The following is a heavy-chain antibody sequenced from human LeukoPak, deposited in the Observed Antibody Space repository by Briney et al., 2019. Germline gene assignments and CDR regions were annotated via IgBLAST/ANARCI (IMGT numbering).Heavy chain of an antibody. CDR3: ARQSGWSVVAAQNWFDP. Sequence: GESLKISCKGSGYSFTSYWIGWVRQMPGKGLEWMGIIYPGDSDTRYSPSFQGQVTLSADKSISTAYLQWSSLKASDTAMYYCARQSGWSVVAAQNWFDPWGQGTLVTVSS. CDR1: GYSFTSYW. CDR2: IYPGDSDT. V-gene: IGHV5-51*01. J-gene: IGHJ5*02. D-gene: IGHD2-15*01.